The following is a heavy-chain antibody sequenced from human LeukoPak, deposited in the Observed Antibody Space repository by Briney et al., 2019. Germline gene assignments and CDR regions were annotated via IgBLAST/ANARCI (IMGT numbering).Heavy chain of an antibody. CDR1: GGTFSIYA. D-gene: IGHD3-16*02. CDR3: ARVYYDYVWGSYRTFDY. V-gene: IGHV1-69*06. CDR2: IIPIFGTA. J-gene: IGHJ4*02. Sequence: SVKVSFKASGGTFSIYAISWVRQAPGQGLEWMGGIIPIFGTANYAQKFQGRVTITADKSTSTAYMELSSLRSEDTAVYYCARVYYDYVWGSYRTFDYWGQGTLVTVSS.